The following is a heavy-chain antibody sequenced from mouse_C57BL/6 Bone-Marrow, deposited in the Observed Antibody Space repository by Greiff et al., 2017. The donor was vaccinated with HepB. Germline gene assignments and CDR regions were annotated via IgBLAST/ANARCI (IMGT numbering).Heavy chain of an antibody. J-gene: IGHJ2*01. CDR3: ARAQGIYYYGSSYGNFDY. Sequence: EVKVVESGGGLVKPGGSLKLSCAASGFTFSSYAMSWVRQTPEKRLEWVATISDGGSYTYYPDNVKGRFTISRDNAKNNLYLQMSHLKSEDTAMYYCARAQGIYYYGSSYGNFDYWGQGTTLTVSS. CDR1: GFTFSSYA. CDR2: ISDGGSYT. V-gene: IGHV5-4*03. D-gene: IGHD1-1*01.